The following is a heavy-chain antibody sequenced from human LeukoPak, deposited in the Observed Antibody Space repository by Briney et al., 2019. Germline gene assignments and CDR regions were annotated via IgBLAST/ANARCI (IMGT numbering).Heavy chain of an antibody. CDR2: ISSSSSYI. V-gene: IGHV3-21*01. CDR3: AKGLSGRIFDY. CDR1: GFTFSSYA. D-gene: IGHD2/OR15-2a*01. J-gene: IGHJ4*02. Sequence: GGSLRLSCAASGFTFSSYAMSWVRQAPGKGLEWVSSISSSSSYIYYADSVKGRFTISRDNSKNTLYLQMNSLRAEDTAVYYCAKGLSGRIFDYWGQGTLVTVSS.